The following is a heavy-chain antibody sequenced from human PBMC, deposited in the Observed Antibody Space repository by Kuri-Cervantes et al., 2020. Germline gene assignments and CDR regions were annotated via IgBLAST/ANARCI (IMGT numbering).Heavy chain of an antibody. CDR2: IIPIFGTA. CDR1: GYTFTSYN. CDR3: ARALGLVLRYFDWLTGRGSWFDP. D-gene: IGHD3-9*01. J-gene: IGHJ5*02. Sequence: GGSLRPSWKASGYTFTSYNSNWVRQATGQGLEWMGWIIPIFGTANYAQKFQGRVTITADESTSTAYMELSSLRSEDTAVYYCARALGLVLRYFDWLTGRGSWFDPWGQGTLVTVSS. V-gene: IGHV1-69*01.